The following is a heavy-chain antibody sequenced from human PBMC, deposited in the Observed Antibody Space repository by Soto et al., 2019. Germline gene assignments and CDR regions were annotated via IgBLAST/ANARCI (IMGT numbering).Heavy chain of an antibody. V-gene: IGHV4-61*08. Sequence: PSETLSLTSAVSGGSIGSGGYSWSWIRQPPGKGLEWIGYIYHSGSTNYNPSLKSRVIISVDTAKNQFSLRLSSVSAADTAVYYCTGAYYDVSGYSLDPWGQGTLVTVSS. CDR1: GGSIGSGGYS. CDR3: TGAYYDVSGYSLDP. J-gene: IGHJ5*02. D-gene: IGHD3-22*01. CDR2: IYHSGST.